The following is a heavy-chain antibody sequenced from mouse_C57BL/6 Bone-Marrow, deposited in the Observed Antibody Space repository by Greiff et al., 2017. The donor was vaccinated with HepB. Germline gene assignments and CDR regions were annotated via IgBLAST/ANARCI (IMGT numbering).Heavy chain of an antibody. V-gene: IGHV5-2*01. J-gene: IGHJ4*01. CDR3: ARRISNYYAMDY. CDR2: INSDGGST. CDR1: EYEFPSHD. D-gene: IGHD2-5*01. Sequence: EVNLVESGGGLVKPGGSLKLSCESNEYEFPSHDMSWVRKTPEKRLELVAAINSDGGSTYYPDTMERRFIISRDNTKKTLYLQMSSLRSEDTALYYCARRISNYYAMDYWGQGTSVTVSS.